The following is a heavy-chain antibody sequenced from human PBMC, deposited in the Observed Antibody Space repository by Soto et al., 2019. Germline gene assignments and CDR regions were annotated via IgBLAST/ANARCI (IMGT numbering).Heavy chain of an antibody. J-gene: IGHJ3*02. Sequence: QITLKESGPTLVKPTQTLTLTCTFSGFSLSTSGVGVGWIRQPPGKALEWLAPIYWDDDKRYSPSLKSRLTITNDTSKNQVVLTMTNMDPVDTATYYCAHRHSGSSSPPYDAFDIWGQGTMVTVSS. D-gene: IGHD1-26*01. CDR1: GFSLSTSGVG. CDR3: AHRHSGSSSPPYDAFDI. V-gene: IGHV2-5*02. CDR2: IYWDDDK.